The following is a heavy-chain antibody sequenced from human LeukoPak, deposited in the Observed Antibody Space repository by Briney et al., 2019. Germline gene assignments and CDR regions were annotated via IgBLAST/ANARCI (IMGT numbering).Heavy chain of an antibody. CDR2: INSDGSST. V-gene: IGHV3-74*01. Sequence: GGSLGLSCAASGFTFSTYWMHWVRQAPGTGLVWVSLINSDGSSTNYADSVKGRFTISRDNAKNTLYLQMNSLRAEDTAVYYCATDVPAATIFGYWGQGTLVTVSS. D-gene: IGHD2-2*01. CDR3: ATDVPAATIFGY. CDR1: GFTFSTYW. J-gene: IGHJ4*02.